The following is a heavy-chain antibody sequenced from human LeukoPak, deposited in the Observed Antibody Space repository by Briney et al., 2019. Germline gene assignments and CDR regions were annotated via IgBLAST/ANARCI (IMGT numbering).Heavy chain of an antibody. Sequence: GGSLRLSCTGSGFTFSSHWMSWVRQAPGKGLEWVSSISSSSSYIYYADSVKGRFTISRDNAKNSLYLQMNSLRAEDTAVYYCVRYSGYESHDYWGQGTLVTVSS. V-gene: IGHV3-21*01. CDR3: VRYSGYESHDY. CDR1: GFTFSSHW. J-gene: IGHJ4*02. D-gene: IGHD5-12*01. CDR2: ISSSSSYI.